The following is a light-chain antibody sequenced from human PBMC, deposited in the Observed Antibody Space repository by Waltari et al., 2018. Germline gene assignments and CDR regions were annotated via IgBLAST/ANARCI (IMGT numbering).Light chain of an antibody. CDR2: GAS. CDR1: QSVRSSY. J-gene: IGKJ1*01. Sequence: EIVLTQSPGTLSLSPGERATHSCRVSQSVRSSYLAWYQQKPGQAPRLLIYGASTRATGIPDRFSGSGSGTDFTLTITRLEPEDFAVYYCQEHGASSRTFGQGTRVDI. CDR3: QEHGASSRT. V-gene: IGKV3-20*01.